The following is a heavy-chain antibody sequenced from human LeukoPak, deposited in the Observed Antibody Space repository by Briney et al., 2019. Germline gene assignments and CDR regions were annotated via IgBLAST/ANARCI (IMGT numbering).Heavy chain of an antibody. D-gene: IGHD2-15*01. CDR3: ARGGLLHYGMDV. Sequence: GGSLRLSCAASGFTLSSYEMNWVRQAPGKGLEWVSYISSSGSTIYYADSVKGRFTISRDNAKNSLYLQMNSLRAEDTAVYYCARGGLLHYGMDVWGKGTTVTVSS. J-gene: IGHJ6*04. CDR2: ISSSGSTI. CDR1: GFTLSSYE. V-gene: IGHV3-48*03.